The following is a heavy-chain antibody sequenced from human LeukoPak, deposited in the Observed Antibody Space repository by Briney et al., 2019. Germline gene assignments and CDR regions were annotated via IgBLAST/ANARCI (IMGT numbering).Heavy chain of an antibody. Sequence: SETLSLTCTVSGGSISSSSYYWGWIRQPPGNGLEWIGSIYYSGSTYYNPSLKSRVTISVDTSKNQFSLKLSSVTAADTAVYYCARMVPEYSSSWDGLFDYGGQGTLVTVSS. CDR3: ARMVPEYSSSWDGLFDY. CDR1: GGSISSSSYY. J-gene: IGHJ4*02. V-gene: IGHV4-39*01. CDR2: IYYSGST. D-gene: IGHD6-13*01.